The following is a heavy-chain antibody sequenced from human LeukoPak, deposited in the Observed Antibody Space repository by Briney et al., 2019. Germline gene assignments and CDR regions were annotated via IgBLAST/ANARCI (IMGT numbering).Heavy chain of an antibody. V-gene: IGHV3-7*03. CDR3: AREQWLAGF. CDR2: IKEDGSQK. Sequence: GGSLRLSCAASGFTFSSFWMTWVRQAPGKGLEWVANIKEDGSQKYYVDSVKGRFTISRDNAKNSLFLQTNSLRAEDTAVYYCAREQWLAGFWGQGTLVTVSS. D-gene: IGHD6-19*01. CDR1: GFTFSSFW. J-gene: IGHJ4*02.